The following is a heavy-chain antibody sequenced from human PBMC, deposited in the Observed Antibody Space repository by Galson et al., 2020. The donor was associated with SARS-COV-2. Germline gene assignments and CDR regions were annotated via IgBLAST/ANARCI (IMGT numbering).Heavy chain of an antibody. CDR1: GFTFSSYA. Sequence: GESLKISCAASGFTFSSYAMHWVRQAPGKGLEWVAVISYDGSNKYYADSVKGRFTISRDNAKNSLYLQMNSLRAEDTAVYYCARGGYCSSTRCPGWGFDYWGQGTLVTVSS. CDR2: ISYDGSNK. D-gene: IGHD2-2*01. CDR3: ARGGYCSSTRCPGWGFDY. J-gene: IGHJ4*02. V-gene: IGHV3-30-3*01.